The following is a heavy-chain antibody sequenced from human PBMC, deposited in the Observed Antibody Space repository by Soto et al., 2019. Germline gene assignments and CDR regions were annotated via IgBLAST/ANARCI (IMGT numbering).Heavy chain of an antibody. CDR3: AELAVAGNPYDY. V-gene: IGHV3-30*18. CDR1: GFTFSSYG. J-gene: IGHJ4*02. CDR2: ISYDGSNK. Sequence: QVQLVESGGGVVQPGRSLRLSCAASGFTFSSYGMHWVRQAPGKGLEWVAVISYDGSNKYYADSVKGRFTISRDNSKNTLYLQMTSLRAEDTAVYYCAELAVAGNPYDYWGQGTLVTVSS. D-gene: IGHD6-19*01.